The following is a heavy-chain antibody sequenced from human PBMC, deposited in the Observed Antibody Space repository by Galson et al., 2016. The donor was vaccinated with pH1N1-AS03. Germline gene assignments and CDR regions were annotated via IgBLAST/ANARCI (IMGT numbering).Heavy chain of an antibody. D-gene: IGHD4/OR15-4a*01. Sequence: SVKVSCKASGYTFTSYYIHWVRQAPGQGREWMGIINPSDGTTNYAQRFQGRVTMTRDTSTGTVYMELSSLRSDDTAVYYCARVSAGLTGYYYAMDVWGQGTTVTVSS. CDR1: GYTFTSYY. V-gene: IGHV1-46*01. CDR2: INPSDGTT. CDR3: ARVSAGLTGYYYAMDV. J-gene: IGHJ6*02.